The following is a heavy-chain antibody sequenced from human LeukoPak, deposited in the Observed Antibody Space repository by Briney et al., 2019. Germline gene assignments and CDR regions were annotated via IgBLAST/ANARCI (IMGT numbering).Heavy chain of an antibody. CDR1: GFTFSSYA. CDR3: ARGGRGSAAVVAPRSFDI. D-gene: IGHD3-22*01. J-gene: IGHJ3*02. Sequence: GGSLRLSCAASGFTFSSYAMSWVRQAPGKGLEWVSAISGSGGSTYYADSVKGRFTISRGNSKNTLYLQMNSLRAEDSALYYCARGGRGSAAVVAPRSFDIWGQGTMVTVSS. V-gene: IGHV3-23*01. CDR2: ISGSGGST.